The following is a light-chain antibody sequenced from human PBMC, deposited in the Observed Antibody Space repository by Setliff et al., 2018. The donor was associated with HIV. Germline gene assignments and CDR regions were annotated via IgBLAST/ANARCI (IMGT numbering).Light chain of an antibody. CDR2: AVS. J-gene: IGLJ1*01. V-gene: IGLV2-14*03. Sequence: QSVLTQPASVSGSPGQSITISCTGTSSDVVDYNYVSWYQQYPGKAPKLMIYAVSNRPSGVSNRFSGSKSGNTASLTISGLQAEDEADYYCSSFTSSTTYVFGTGTKVTVL. CDR3: SSFTSSTTYV. CDR1: SSDVVDYNY.